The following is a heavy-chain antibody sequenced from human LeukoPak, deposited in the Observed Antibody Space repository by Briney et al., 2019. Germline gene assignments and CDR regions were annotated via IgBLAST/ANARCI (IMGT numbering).Heavy chain of an antibody. V-gene: IGHV4-39*01. J-gene: IGHJ4*02. Sequence: SETLSLTCTASGVSMSSSSYYWGWIRQPPGKGLEWIGSISYSGNTYYNPSLKSRVTISVDTSKNQFSLKLSSVTAADTAVYYCARRQTPDCWGQGTLVTVSS. CDR3: ARRQTPDC. CDR2: ISYSGNT. D-gene: IGHD2-15*01. CDR1: GVSMSSSSYY.